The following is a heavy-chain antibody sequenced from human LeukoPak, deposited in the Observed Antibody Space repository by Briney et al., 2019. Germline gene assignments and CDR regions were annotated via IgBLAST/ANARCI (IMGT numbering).Heavy chain of an antibody. CDR2: IWYDGSNK. J-gene: IGHJ3*02. CDR3: ATNAVDIVATTAI. CDR1: GFTFSNYG. Sequence: PGGSLRLSCAASGFTFSNYGMQWVRQAPGKGLEWVAVIWYDGSNKYYADSVKGRFTISRDNSKNTLYLQMNSLRAEDTAVYYCATNAVDIVATTAIWGQGTMVTVSS. D-gene: IGHD5-12*01. V-gene: IGHV3-33*01.